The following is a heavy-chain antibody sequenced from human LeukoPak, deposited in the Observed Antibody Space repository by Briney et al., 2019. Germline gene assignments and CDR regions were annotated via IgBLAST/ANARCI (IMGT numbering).Heavy chain of an antibody. Sequence: SETLTLTCAVYGGSFSGYYWSWIRQPPGKGLEWIAEINHSGSTNYNPSLKSRVTISVDTSKNQFSLKLSSVTAADTAMYYCQSRFLEWLLDYWGQGTLVSVSS. V-gene: IGHV4-34*01. CDR2: INHSGST. CDR3: QSRFLEWLLDY. CDR1: GGSFSGYY. J-gene: IGHJ4*02. D-gene: IGHD3-3*01.